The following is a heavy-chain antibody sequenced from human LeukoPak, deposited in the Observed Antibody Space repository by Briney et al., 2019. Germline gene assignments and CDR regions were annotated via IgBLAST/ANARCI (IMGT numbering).Heavy chain of an antibody. D-gene: IGHD6-19*01. CDR2: FDPEDGET. CDR1: GYTLTELS. V-gene: IGHV1-24*01. CDR3: ATIPGIAVAGVMDV. Sequence: GASVKVSCKVSGYTLTELSVHWVRQAPGKGREWMGGFDPEDGETIYAQKFQGRVTMTEDTSTDTAYMELSSLRSEDTAVYYCATIPGIAVAGVMDVWDKGTTVTVSS. J-gene: IGHJ6*04.